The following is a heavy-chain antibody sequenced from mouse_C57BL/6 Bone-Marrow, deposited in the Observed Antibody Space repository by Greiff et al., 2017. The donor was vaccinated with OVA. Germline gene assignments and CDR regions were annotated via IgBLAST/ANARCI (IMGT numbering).Heavy chain of an antibody. J-gene: IGHJ2*01. V-gene: IGHV1-64*01. CDR2: IHPNSGST. CDR1: GYTFTSYW. CDR3: ARFTTVVANFDY. Sequence: QVQLQQPGAELVKPGASVKLSCKASGYTFTSYWMHWVKQRPGQGLEWIGMIHPNSGSTNYNEKFKSKATLTVDKSSSTAYMQLSSLTSEDSAVYYCARFTTVVANFDYWGQGTTLTVSS. D-gene: IGHD1-1*01.